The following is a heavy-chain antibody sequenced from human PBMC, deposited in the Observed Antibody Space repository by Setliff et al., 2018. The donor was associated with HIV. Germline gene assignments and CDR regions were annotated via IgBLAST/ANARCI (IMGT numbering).Heavy chain of an antibody. CDR2: INHSGRT. CDR1: GGSFTNYY. J-gene: IGHJ4*02. D-gene: IGHD2-2*01. CDR3: ARKVGGDFDY. V-gene: IGHV4-34*01. Sequence: LSLTCVVYGGSFTNYYWSWIRQPPGKGLECIGEINHSGRTNYNPSLKSRVTISVDTSKHQFSLKLNSMTAADTAVYFCARKVGGDFDYWGQGTLVTVSS.